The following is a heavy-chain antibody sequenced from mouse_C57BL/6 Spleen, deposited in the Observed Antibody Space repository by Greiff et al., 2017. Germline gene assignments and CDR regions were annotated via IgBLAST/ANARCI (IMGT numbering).Heavy chain of an antibody. V-gene: IGHV3-1*01. J-gene: IGHJ2*01. CDR2: ISYSGST. D-gene: IGHD1-1*01. CDR3: ARGRDYYGPYYFDY. CDR1: GYSITSGYD. Sequence: EVQLQQSGPGMVKPSQSLSLTCTVTGYSITSGYDWHWIRHFPGNKLEWMGYISYSGSTNYNPSLKSRISITHDTSKNHFFLKLNSVTTEDTATYYCARGRDYYGPYYFDYWGQGTTLTVSS.